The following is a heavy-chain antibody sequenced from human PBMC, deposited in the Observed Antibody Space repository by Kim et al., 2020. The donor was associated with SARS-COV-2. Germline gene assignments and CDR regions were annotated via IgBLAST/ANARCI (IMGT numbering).Heavy chain of an antibody. Sequence: ASVKVSCKASGYTFTSYDINWVRQATGQGLEWMGWMNPNSGNTGYAQKFQGRVTMTRNTSISTAYMELSSLRSEDTAVYYCARGLYSLNYAVAGTEGWYFDLWGRGTLVTVSS. V-gene: IGHV1-8*01. CDR3: ARGLYSLNYAVAGTEGWYFDL. CDR1: GYTFTSYD. J-gene: IGHJ2*01. D-gene: IGHD6-19*01. CDR2: MNPNSGNT.